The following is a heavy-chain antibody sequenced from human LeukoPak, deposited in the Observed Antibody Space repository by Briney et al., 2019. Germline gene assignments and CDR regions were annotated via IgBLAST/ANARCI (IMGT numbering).Heavy chain of an antibody. CDR2: ISGSGGST. J-gene: IGHJ4*02. CDR1: GFTFSSYA. Sequence: GGSLRLSCAASGFTFSSYAMSRVRQAPGKGLEWVSAISGSGGSTYYADSVKGRFTISRDNSKNTLYLQMNSLRAEDTAVYYCARVKGSKYYYDSSGYFPLDYWGQGTLVTVSS. CDR3: ARVKGSKYYYDSSGYFPLDY. D-gene: IGHD3-22*01. V-gene: IGHV3-23*01.